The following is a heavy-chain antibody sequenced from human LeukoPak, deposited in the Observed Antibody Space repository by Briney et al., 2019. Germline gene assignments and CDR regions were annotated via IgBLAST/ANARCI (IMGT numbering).Heavy chain of an antibody. Sequence: GGSLRLSCAASGFTFSSYAMSWVRQAPGKGLEWVGRIKSKTDGGTTDYAAPVKGRFTISRDDSKNTLYLQMNSLKTEDTAVYYCTTEYDYVWGSQDYWGQGTLVTVSS. J-gene: IGHJ4*02. CDR2: IKSKTDGGTT. V-gene: IGHV3-15*01. CDR3: TTEYDYVWGSQDY. D-gene: IGHD3-16*01. CDR1: GFTFSSYA.